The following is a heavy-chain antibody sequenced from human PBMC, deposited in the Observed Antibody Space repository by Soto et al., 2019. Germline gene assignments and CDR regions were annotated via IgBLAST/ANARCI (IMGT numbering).Heavy chain of an antibody. CDR2: ISYDGSNK. J-gene: IGHJ4*02. Sequence: ESGGGVVQPGRSLRLSCAASGFTFSSYGMHWVRQAPGKGLEWVAVISYDGSNKYYADSVKGRFTISRDNSKNTRYLQMNSLRAEDTAVYYCAKDSPYDYGDFGPGEFDYWGQGTLVTVSS. V-gene: IGHV3-30*18. D-gene: IGHD4-17*01. CDR3: AKDSPYDYGDFGPGEFDY. CDR1: GFTFSSYG.